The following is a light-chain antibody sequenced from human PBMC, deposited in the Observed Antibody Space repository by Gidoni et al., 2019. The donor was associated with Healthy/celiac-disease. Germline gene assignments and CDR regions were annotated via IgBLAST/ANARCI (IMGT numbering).Light chain of an antibody. CDR2: AAS. CDR3: QQSYSLFT. Sequence: DIQMTQSPSSLSASVRDRVTITCRASQSSSSYLNWYQQKPGKAPKLLIYAASSLQSGVPLRFSGSGSGTDFTLTISSLQPEDFATYYCQQSYSLFTFGPGTKVDIK. V-gene: IGKV1-39*01. CDR1: QSSSSY. J-gene: IGKJ3*01.